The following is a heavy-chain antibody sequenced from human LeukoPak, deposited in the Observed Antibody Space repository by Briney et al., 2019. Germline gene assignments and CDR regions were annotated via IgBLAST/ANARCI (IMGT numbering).Heavy chain of an antibody. D-gene: IGHD3-10*01. CDR3: AREGDGRVLLWFGELLRSDYYYYGMDV. J-gene: IGHJ6*02. V-gene: IGHV1-2*02. Sequence: GASVKVSCKASEYTFSDYYIHWVRQAPGQGLEWMGWINPNSGGTKYAQKFHGRVTMTTDTSTSTAYMELRSLRSDDTAVYYCAREGDGRVLLWFGELLRSDYYYYGMDVWGQGTTVTVSS. CDR1: EYTFSDYY. CDR2: INPNSGGT.